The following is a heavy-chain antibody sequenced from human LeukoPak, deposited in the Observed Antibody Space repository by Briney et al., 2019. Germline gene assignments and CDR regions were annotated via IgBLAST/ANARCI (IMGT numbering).Heavy chain of an antibody. CDR2: ISSSSSYI. CDR1: GFTFSSYS. D-gene: IGHD1-26*01. Sequence: KPGGSLRLSCAASGFTFSSYSMNWVRQAPGKGLELVSSISSSSSYIYYADSVKGRFTISRDNAKNSLYLQMNSLRAEDTAVCYCARDSGSYYRFDYWGQGTLVTVSS. CDR3: ARDSGSYYRFDY. V-gene: IGHV3-21*01. J-gene: IGHJ4*02.